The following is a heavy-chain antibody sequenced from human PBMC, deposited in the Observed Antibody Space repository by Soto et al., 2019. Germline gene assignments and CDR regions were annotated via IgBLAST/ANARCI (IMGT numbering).Heavy chain of an antibody. D-gene: IGHD6-6*01. J-gene: IGHJ6*03. V-gene: IGHV1-8*01. CDR2: MNPNSGNT. CDR1: GYTFTSYD. CDR3: ARETDLYSSSSYYYYMDV. Sequence: GASVKVSCKASGYTFTSYDINWVRQATGQGLEWMGWMNPNSGNTGYAQKFQGRVTMTRNTSISTAYMELSSLRSEDTAVYYCARETDLYSSSSYYYYMDVWGKGTTVTVSS.